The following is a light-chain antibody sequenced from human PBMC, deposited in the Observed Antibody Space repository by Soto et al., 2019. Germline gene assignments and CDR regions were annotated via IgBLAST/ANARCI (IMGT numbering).Light chain of an antibody. J-gene: IGKJ4*01. V-gene: IGKV3-15*01. CDR3: QQYNDWPLT. Sequence: EIVMTQSPATLSVSPGERATLSCRASQSVNNNLAWYQQKPGQVPRLLIYHASTWATGIPARFSGSGSGTELTLTISSVQPEDFAVYYCQQYNDWPLTFGGGTKVEIK. CDR2: HAS. CDR1: QSVNNN.